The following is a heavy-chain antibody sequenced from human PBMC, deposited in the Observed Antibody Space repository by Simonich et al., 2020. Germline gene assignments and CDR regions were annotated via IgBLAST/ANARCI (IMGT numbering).Heavy chain of an antibody. Sequence: QVQLQQWGAGLLKPSETLSLTCAVYVGSFSGYYWSWIRQPPGTVLEWSGEINHSGSTNNNPSLKRRVTISVDTSKNHFSLKLSSVTAADTAVYYCARPLGIVWAFDIWGQGTMVTVSS. CDR2: INHSGST. CDR1: VGSFSGYY. D-gene: IGHD3-16*01. J-gene: IGHJ3*02. CDR3: ARPLGIVWAFDI. V-gene: IGHV4-34*01.